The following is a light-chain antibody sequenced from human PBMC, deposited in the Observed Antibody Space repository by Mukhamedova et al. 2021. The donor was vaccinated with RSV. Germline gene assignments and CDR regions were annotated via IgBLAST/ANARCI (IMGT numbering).Light chain of an antibody. J-gene: IGLJ2*01. CDR1: MGAGYD. V-gene: IGLV1-40*01. CDR2: FNS. CDR3: QSYDSSLGGSV. Sequence: MGAGYDVHWYRQLPGTAPKLLIHFNSNRPSGVPDRFSGSKSGTSASLSITGLQAEDEADYYCQSYDSSLGGSVFGGGTKLTVL.